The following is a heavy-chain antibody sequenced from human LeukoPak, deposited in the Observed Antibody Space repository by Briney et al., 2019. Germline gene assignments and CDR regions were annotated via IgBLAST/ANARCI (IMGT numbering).Heavy chain of an antibody. Sequence: GGSLRLSCVVSGITLSNYGMSWVRQAPGKGLEWVAGISDRGGSTNYADSVKGRFTISRDNPKNTLYLQMNSLRSEDTAVYFCAKRGVVIRAVLVVGFHKGAYYFDSWGQGALVTVSS. CDR1: GITLSNYG. D-gene: IGHD2-15*01. CDR2: ISDRGGST. CDR3: AKRGVVIRAVLVVGFHKGAYYFDS. V-gene: IGHV3-23*01. J-gene: IGHJ4*02.